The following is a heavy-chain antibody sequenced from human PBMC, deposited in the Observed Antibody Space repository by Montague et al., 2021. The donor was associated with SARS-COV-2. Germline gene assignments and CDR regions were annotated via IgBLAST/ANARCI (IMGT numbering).Heavy chain of an antibody. Sequence: SETLSLTCTVSGASITSSNWRNWVRQPPGKGLEWIGQIYHSGSTNYNPSLKSRPTLSLDKSKNQFSLSLSSVTAADTAVYYCARQIQQVVLSPAKLTNWFDPWGLGTLVTVAS. D-gene: IGHD2-15*01. CDR2: IYHSGST. J-gene: IGHJ5*02. CDR1: GASITSSNW. CDR3: ARQIQQVVLSPAKLTNWFDP. V-gene: IGHV4-4*02.